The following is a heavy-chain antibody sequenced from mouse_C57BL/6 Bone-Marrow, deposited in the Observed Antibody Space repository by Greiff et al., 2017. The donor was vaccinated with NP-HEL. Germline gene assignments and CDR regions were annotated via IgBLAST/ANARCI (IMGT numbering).Heavy chain of an antibody. V-gene: IGHV5-16*01. CDR3: ARDRGTGGFDD. J-gene: IGHJ2*01. CDR2: INYDGSST. CDR1: GFTFSDYY. D-gene: IGHD3-3*01. Sequence: EVQVVESEGGLVQPGSSMKLSCTASGFTFSDYYMPWVCQVPEKGLEWVANINYDGSSTYYLDSLKSRFIISRDNAKNILYLQMSSLKSEDTATYYCARDRGTGGFDDWGQGTTLTVSS.